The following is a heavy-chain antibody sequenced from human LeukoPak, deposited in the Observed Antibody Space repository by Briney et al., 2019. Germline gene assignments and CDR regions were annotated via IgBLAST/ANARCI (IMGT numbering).Heavy chain of an antibody. V-gene: IGHV3-23*01. D-gene: IGHD2-8*01. CDR1: GFTFSSYA. Sequence: GGSLRLSCAASGFTFSSYAMNWARQAPGKGLEWVSAISGSGASTYYADSVKGRFTISRDNSKNTLYLQMYSLRAEDTAVYYCAKSTPNGVCCRFDSWGQGTLVTVSS. CDR3: AKSTPNGVCCRFDS. CDR2: ISGSGAST. J-gene: IGHJ5*01.